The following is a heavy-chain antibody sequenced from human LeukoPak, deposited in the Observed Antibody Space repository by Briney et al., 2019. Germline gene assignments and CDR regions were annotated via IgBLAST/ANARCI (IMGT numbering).Heavy chain of an antibody. Sequence: PSETLSLTCTVSGGSISSSSYYWGWIRQPPGKGLEWIGSIYYSGSTYYNPSLKSRVTISVDTSKNQFSLKLSSVTAADTAVYYCARHHGYYDILTGYYRKLYFDYLGQGTLVTVSS. CDR3: ARHHGYYDILTGYYRKLYFDY. CDR2: IYYSGST. V-gene: IGHV4-39*01. D-gene: IGHD3-9*01. J-gene: IGHJ4*02. CDR1: GGSISSSSYY.